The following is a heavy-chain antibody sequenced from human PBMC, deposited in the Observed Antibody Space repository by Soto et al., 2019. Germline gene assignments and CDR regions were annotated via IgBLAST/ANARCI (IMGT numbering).Heavy chain of an antibody. Sequence: QVQLQESGPGLVKPSETLSLTCTVSGASISSTRYYWVWIRQPPGQGLEWIGSIYYSGYAYYNPSLKSRVTRSVDTSRDQFSLTLRSMTAADTAVYYCARPTSTALRDPFDIWGQGIRVTVSS. CDR1: GASISSTRYY. CDR2: IYYSGYA. V-gene: IGHV4-39*01. D-gene: IGHD4-17*01. CDR3: ARPTSTALRDPFDI. J-gene: IGHJ3*02.